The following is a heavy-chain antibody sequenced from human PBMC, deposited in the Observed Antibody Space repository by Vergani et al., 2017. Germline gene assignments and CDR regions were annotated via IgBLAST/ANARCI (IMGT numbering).Heavy chain of an antibody. CDR1: GFTFSSYG. V-gene: IGHV3-30*18. D-gene: IGHD1-26*01. J-gene: IGHJ4*02. CDR2: ISYAGSNK. CDR3: AKDQDSGIFGY. Sequence: QVQLVESGGGVVQPGRSLRLSCAASGFTFSSYGMHWVRQAPGKGLEWVAVISYAGSNKYYADSVKGRFTISRDNSKNTLYLQMNSLRAEDTAVYYCAKDQDSGIFGYWGQGTLVTVSS.